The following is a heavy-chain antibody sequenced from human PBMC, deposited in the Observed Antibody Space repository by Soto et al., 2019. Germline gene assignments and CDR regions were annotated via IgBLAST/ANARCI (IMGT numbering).Heavy chain of an antibody. CDR2: ISYDGSNK. V-gene: IGHV3-30-3*01. D-gene: IGHD6-19*01. CDR1: GFIISSYW. Sequence: PGGSLRLSCAASGFIISSYWLTWVRQAPGKGLEWVAVISYDGSNKYYADSVKGRFTISRDNSKNTLYLQMNSLRAEDTAVYYCARDSDSSGWYLNWYFDLWGRGTLVTVSS. CDR3: ARDSDSSGWYLNWYFDL. J-gene: IGHJ2*01.